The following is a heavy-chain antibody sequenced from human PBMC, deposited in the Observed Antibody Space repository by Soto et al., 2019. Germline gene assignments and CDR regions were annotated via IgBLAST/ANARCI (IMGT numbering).Heavy chain of an antibody. CDR2: ISGYNGNT. Sequence: QVQPVQSGADVKKPGASVKVSCKASGYTFTSFGINWVRQAPGQGLEWMGWISGYNGNTNYAQNLQDRVTMTRDTSTSTAYMELRSLRSDDTAVYYCARPTDFYYYAMDVWGQWTTVTVSS. V-gene: IGHV1-18*01. CDR3: ARPTDFYYYAMDV. CDR1: GYTFTSFG. J-gene: IGHJ6*02.